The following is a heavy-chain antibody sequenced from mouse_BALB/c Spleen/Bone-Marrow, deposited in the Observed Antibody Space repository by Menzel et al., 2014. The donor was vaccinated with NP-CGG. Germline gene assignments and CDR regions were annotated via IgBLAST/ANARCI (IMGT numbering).Heavy chain of an antibody. CDR2: ISGDGRYT. V-gene: IGHV5-9-2*01. CDR1: GFSFSNYG. J-gene: IGHJ3*01. D-gene: IGHD2-4*01. Sequence: VQVVESGGGLVKSGGSLQLSCAASGFSFSNYGMSWVRQTPEKRLEWVATISGDGRYTFYSDSVRGRFTISRDNAKYNLYLQLSSLRSADTALYYCARHAYYDQTEVSFVYWGQGTLVTVSA. CDR3: ARHAYYDQTEVSFVY.